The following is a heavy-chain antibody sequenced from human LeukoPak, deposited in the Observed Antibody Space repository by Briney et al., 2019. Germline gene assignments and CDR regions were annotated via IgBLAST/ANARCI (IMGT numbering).Heavy chain of an antibody. D-gene: IGHD5-12*01. CDR2: IIPIFGTA. CDR3: AREGGGIVATPYFDY. Sequence: GASVKVSCKASGGTFSSYAISWVRQAPEQGLEWMGGIIPIFGTANYAQKFQGRVTITADESTSTAYMELSSLRSEDTAVYYCAREGGGIVATPYFDYWGQGTLVTVSS. J-gene: IGHJ4*02. V-gene: IGHV1-69*13. CDR1: GGTFSSYA.